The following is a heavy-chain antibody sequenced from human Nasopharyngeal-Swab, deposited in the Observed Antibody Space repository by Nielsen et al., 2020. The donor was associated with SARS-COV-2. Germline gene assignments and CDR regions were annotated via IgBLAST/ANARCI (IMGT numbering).Heavy chain of an antibody. Sequence: GGSLRLSCAASGFTFDDYAMHWVRQAPGKGLEWVAVIWSDGSNKIYTDSVNGRFTFSRDNSKNTLFLQMNSLRAEDTAVYYCARDGMGGYPLYSFDSWGQGTLVTVSS. CDR1: GFTFDDYA. J-gene: IGHJ4*02. D-gene: IGHD1-26*01. V-gene: IGHV3-33*08. CDR3: ARDGMGGYPLYSFDS. CDR2: IWSDGSNK.